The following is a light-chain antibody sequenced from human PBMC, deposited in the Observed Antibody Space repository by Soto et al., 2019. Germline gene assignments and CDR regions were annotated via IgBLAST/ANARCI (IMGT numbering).Light chain of an antibody. CDR1: QSVSGY. CDR2: DGS. Sequence: EVVLSLSLATLSLYPGERATLSCRASQSVSGYLAWYQQKPGQAPRLLIYDGSHRAAGIPSRFSGSGSGTDFTLTISGLEPEDFAVYYCQQRSNWLISFGPRSKADVK. V-gene: IGKV3-11*01. J-gene: IGKJ3*01. CDR3: QQRSNWLIS.